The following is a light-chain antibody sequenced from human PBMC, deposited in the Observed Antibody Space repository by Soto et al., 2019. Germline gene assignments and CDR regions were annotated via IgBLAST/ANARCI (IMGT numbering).Light chain of an antibody. CDR1: HSVIMN. V-gene: IGKV3-20*01. Sequence: EIVVTQSPATLPLSRGERATLSXRASHSVIMNLPWYPQIAGQXTRILXXAQXTRATGIPARFIGSGSGKDFSLTISRLEPEDFAMYYCRQYGRSPTWTFGQGTKVDIK. J-gene: IGKJ1*01. CDR3: RQYGRSPTWT. CDR2: AQX.